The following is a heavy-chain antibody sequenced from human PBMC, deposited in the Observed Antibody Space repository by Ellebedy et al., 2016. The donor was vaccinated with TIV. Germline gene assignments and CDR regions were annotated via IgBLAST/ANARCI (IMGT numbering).Heavy chain of an antibody. Sequence: PGGSLRLSCAASGFTFSSYWMHWVRQAPGKGPVWVSRMKSDGIYTTYADSVKGRFTISRGNAKNTLHLQMNNLRAEDTAVYYCATGGSGYVNYWGQGTLVTVSS. J-gene: IGHJ4*02. CDR1: GFTFSSYW. CDR2: MKSDGIYT. D-gene: IGHD3-3*01. V-gene: IGHV3-74*03. CDR3: ATGGSGYVNY.